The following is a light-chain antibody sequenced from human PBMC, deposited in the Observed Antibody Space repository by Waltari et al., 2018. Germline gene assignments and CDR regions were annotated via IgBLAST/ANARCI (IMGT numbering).Light chain of an antibody. Sequence: QAVVTQEPSLTVSPGGTVTLTCGSSTGTVTSGHSPYWFQQRPGQAPTTLIYDSNNKHSWTPARFSASLLGGKAALTLSGAQPEDEADYYCLLSFSGVHAVFGGGTHLTVL. V-gene: IGLV7-46*01. CDR3: LLSFSGVHAV. J-gene: IGLJ7*01. CDR2: DSN. CDR1: TGTVTSGHS.